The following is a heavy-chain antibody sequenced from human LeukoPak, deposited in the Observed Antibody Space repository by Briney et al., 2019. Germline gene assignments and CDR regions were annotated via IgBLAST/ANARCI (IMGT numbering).Heavy chain of an antibody. D-gene: IGHD3-22*01. CDR3: ARAARGLYYYDSSGYYPDAFDI. CDR1: GFTFDDYG. J-gene: IGHJ3*02. CDR2: INWNGGST. V-gene: IGHV3-20*04. Sequence: GGSLRLSCAASGFTFDDYGMSWVRQAPGKGLEWVSGINWNGGSTGYADSVKGRFTISRDNAKNSLYLQMNSLRAEDTALYYCARAARGLYYYDSSGYYPDAFDIWGQGTMVTVSS.